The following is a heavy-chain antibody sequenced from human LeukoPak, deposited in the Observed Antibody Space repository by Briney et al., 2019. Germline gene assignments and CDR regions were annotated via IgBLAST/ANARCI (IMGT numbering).Heavy chain of an antibody. CDR3: ARGGRSHYYYYYMDV. CDR1: GGSISSGSYY. D-gene: IGHD2-15*01. Sequence: SETLSLTCTVSGGSISSGSYYWSWIRQPAGKGLEWIGRIYTSGSTNYNPSLKSRVTISVDTSKNQFSLKLSSVTAADKAVYYCARGGRSHYYYYYMDVWGKGTTVTISS. J-gene: IGHJ6*03. CDR2: IYTSGST. V-gene: IGHV4-61*02.